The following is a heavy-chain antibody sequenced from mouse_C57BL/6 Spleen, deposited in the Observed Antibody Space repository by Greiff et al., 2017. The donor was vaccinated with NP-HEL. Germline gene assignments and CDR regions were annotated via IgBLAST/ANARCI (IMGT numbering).Heavy chain of an antibody. V-gene: IGHV1-42*01. Sequence: VQLQQSGPELVKPGASVKISCKASGYSFTGYYMNWEKQSPEKSLEWIGEINPSTGGTTYNQKFKAKATLTVDKSSSTAYMQLKSLTSEDSAVYYCAREGFAYWGQGTLVTVSA. J-gene: IGHJ3*01. CDR1: GYSFTGYY. CDR2: INPSTGGT. CDR3: AREGFAY.